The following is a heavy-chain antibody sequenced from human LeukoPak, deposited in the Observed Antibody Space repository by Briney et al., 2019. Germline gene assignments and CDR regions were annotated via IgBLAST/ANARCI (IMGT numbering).Heavy chain of an antibody. CDR2: IYYSGST. V-gene: IGHV4-59*01. J-gene: IGHJ5*02. CDR1: GGSISSYY. D-gene: IGHD3-16*01. Sequence: SETLSLTCTVSGGSISSYYWSWIRQPPGKGLEWIGYIYYSGSTNYNPSLKSRVTISVDTSKNQFSLKLSSVTAADTALYYCARSNAKGGWFDPWGQGTLVTVSS. CDR3: ARSNAKGGWFDP.